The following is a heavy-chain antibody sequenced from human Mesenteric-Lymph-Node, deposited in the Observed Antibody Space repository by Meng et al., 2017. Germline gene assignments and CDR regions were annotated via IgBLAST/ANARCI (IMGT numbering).Heavy chain of an antibody. D-gene: IGHD2-8*01. CDR1: GGSFSGYY. Sequence: GSLRLSCAVYGGSFSGYYWSWIRQPPGKGLEWIGEINHSGSTNYNPSLKSRVTISVDTSKNQFSLKLSSVTAADTAVYYCARGRRKGGLIYYYYGMDVWGQGTTVTVSS. CDR2: INHSGST. V-gene: IGHV4-34*01. CDR3: ARGRRKGGLIYYYYGMDV. J-gene: IGHJ6*02.